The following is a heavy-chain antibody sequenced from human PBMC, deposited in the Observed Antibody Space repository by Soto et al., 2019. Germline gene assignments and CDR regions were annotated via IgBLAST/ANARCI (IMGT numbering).Heavy chain of an antibody. D-gene: IGHD6-19*01. J-gene: IGHJ5*02. CDR3: ARHIISGWTKNWFDP. CDR1: GFILSNYA. V-gene: IGHV3-23*01. Sequence: VQLLESGGGLVQPGGSLRLSCAASGFILSNYAMSWVRQAPGRGLEWVSGISGSAGSTDYADYVKGRFIISRDNSKNTLYLQMNSLRAEDTAVKYCARHIISGWTKNWFDPWGQGTLVIVSS. CDR2: ISGSAGST.